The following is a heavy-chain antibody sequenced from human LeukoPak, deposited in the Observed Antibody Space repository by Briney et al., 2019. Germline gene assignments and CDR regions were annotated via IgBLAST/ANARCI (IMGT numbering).Heavy chain of an antibody. D-gene: IGHD6-13*01. CDR3: ARCIAAVASFASDY. J-gene: IGHJ4*02. V-gene: IGHV3-23*01. CDR2: ISGSGGGP. Sequence: GGSLRLSCAASGFTFSSYAMSWVRQAPGKGLEWVSSISGSGGGPDYADSVKGRFTISRDNSKNTLYLQMNSLRAEDTAVYYCARCIAAVASFASDYWGQGTLVTVSS. CDR1: GFTFSSYA.